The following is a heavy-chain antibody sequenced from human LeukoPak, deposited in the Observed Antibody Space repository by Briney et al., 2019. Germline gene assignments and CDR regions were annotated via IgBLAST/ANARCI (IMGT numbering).Heavy chain of an antibody. CDR2: IIPIFGTA. Sequence: SVKVSCKASGGTFSSYAISWVRQAPGQGLEWMGGIIPIFGTANYAQKFQGRVTITADESTSTAYMELSSLRSEDTAVYYCARVPDSSIAAAGTQVGRSYYYYYYMDVWGKGTTVTVSS. CDR3: ARVPDSSIAAAGTQVGRSYYYYYYMDV. D-gene: IGHD6-13*01. V-gene: IGHV1-69*13. CDR1: GGTFSSYA. J-gene: IGHJ6*03.